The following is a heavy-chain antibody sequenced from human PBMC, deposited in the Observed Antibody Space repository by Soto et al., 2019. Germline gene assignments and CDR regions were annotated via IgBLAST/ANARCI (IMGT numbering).Heavy chain of an antibody. Sequence: GGSLRLSCAASGFTFDDYTMHWVRQAPGKGLEWVSLISWDGGSTYYADSVKGRFTISRDNSKNSLYLQMNSLRTEDTALYYCAKDGVRDYEFLQLRTPIYYGMDVWGQGTTVTVSS. CDR1: GFTFDDYT. V-gene: IGHV3-43*01. D-gene: IGHD4-17*01. CDR2: ISWDGGST. J-gene: IGHJ6*02. CDR3: AKDGVRDYEFLQLRTPIYYGMDV.